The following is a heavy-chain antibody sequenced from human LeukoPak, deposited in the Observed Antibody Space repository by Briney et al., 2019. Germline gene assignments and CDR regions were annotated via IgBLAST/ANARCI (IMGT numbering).Heavy chain of an antibody. D-gene: IGHD3-3*01. J-gene: IGHJ6*03. CDR1: GGSISSYY. V-gene: IGHV4-4*07. CDR3: ARAEDYDFWSGSEKYYYYMDV. Sequence: SETLSLTCTVSGGSISSYYWSWIRQPAGKGLEWIGRIYASGSTNYNPSLKSRVTMSVDTSKNQFSLKVNSVTAADTAVYYCARAEDYDFWSGSEKYYYYMDVWGKGTTVTVSS. CDR2: IYASGST.